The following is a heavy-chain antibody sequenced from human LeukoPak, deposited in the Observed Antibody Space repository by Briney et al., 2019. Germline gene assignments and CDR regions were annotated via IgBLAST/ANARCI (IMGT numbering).Heavy chain of an antibody. J-gene: IGHJ5*02. D-gene: IGHD2-15*01. CDR1: GFTFSSYA. Sequence: GGSLRLSCAASGFTFSSYAMHWVRQAPGKGLEWVAVISYDGSNKYYVDSVKGRFTISRDNSKNTLYLQMNSLRAEDTAVYYCARDHRYCSGGSCYQWFDPWGQGTLVAVSS. V-gene: IGHV3-30-3*01. CDR3: ARDHRYCSGGSCYQWFDP. CDR2: ISYDGSNK.